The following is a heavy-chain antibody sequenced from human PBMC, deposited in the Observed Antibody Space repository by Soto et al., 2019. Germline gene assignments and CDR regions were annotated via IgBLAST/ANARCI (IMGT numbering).Heavy chain of an antibody. CDR2: IKQDGSQK. Sequence: PGGSLRLSCAASGFTFSHYWMSLVRQAPGKGLEWLANIKQDGSQKWYVDSVKGRFTISRDNAKNSLYLQMNSLRAEDTAVYYCARGDYYDTSGPFSDAFDIWGRGTMVTVSS. J-gene: IGHJ3*02. V-gene: IGHV3-7*04. D-gene: IGHD3-22*01. CDR1: GFTFSHYW. CDR3: ARGDYYDTSGPFSDAFDI.